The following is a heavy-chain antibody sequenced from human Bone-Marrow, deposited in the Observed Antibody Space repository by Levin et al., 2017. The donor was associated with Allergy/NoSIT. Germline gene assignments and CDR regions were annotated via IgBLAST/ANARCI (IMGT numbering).Heavy chain of an antibody. Sequence: SVKVSCKASGATFSTYSMTWVRQAPGHGLEWMGGIIPMFDTTNYAQEFQGRVTITADESTTTAYMELSSLKSDDTAVYYCARGSPVQGELGYDYYFMDVWGKGTTVTVSS. CDR3: ARGSPVQGELGYDYYFMDV. D-gene: IGHD3-10*01. CDR2: IIPMFDTT. V-gene: IGHV1-69*13. CDR1: GATFSTYS. J-gene: IGHJ6*03.